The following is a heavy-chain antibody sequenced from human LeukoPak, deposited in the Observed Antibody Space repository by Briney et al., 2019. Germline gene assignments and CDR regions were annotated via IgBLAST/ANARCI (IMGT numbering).Heavy chain of an antibody. Sequence: PSETLSLTCTVPGGSISSYYWSWIRQPAGKGLEWIGRIYTSGRTNYNPSIKSRVTMSVDTSKKQFSLKLSSVTAADTAVYYCARDPQLGPFDYWGQGTLVTVSS. CDR3: ARDPQLGPFDY. CDR1: GGSISSYY. CDR2: IYTSGRT. J-gene: IGHJ4*02. V-gene: IGHV4-4*07. D-gene: IGHD6-6*01.